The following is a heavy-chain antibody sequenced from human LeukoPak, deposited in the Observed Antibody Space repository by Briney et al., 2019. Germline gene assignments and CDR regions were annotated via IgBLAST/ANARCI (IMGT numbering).Heavy chain of an antibody. Sequence: PGGSLRLSCAASGFTFSSYWMHWVRQAPGKGLVWVSRINSDGSSTSYADSVKGRFTISRDNSKNTLYLQMNSLRAEDTAVYYCAKVIPTRNPAAIDYMDVWGKGTTVTVSS. CDR2: INSDGSST. D-gene: IGHD2-2*02. V-gene: IGHV3-74*01. CDR1: GFTFSSYW. CDR3: AKVIPTRNPAAIDYMDV. J-gene: IGHJ6*03.